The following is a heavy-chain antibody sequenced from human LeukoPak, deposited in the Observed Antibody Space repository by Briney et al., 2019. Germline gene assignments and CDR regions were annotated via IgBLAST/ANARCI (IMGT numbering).Heavy chain of an antibody. D-gene: IGHD3-3*01. J-gene: IGHJ4*02. V-gene: IGHV4-30-4*08. CDR2: IDYSGST. CDR1: GGSISSGDYY. Sequence: PSQTLSLTCTVPGGSISSGDYYWSWIRQPPGKGLEWIGYIDYSGSTYYNPSLKSRVTISVDTSKNPFSLKLSSVTAADTAVYYCARELSDFWTGQGNYFDYWGQGTLVTVSS. CDR3: ARELSDFWTGQGNYFDY.